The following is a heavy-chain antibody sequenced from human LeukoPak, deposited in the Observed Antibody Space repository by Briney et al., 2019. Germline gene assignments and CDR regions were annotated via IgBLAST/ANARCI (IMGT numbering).Heavy chain of an antibody. Sequence: ASVKLSCKASGYTFTGYYMHWVRHPPGQGLEWMGWINPNNGGTNYAQNFQGRVTMTRDTSISTAYMELSRLRSDDTAVYYCARMSGYCSSTSCYSWFDPWGQGTLVTVSS. D-gene: IGHD2-2*03. V-gene: IGHV1-2*02. J-gene: IGHJ5*02. CDR2: INPNNGGT. CDR3: ARMSGYCSSTSCYSWFDP. CDR1: GYTFTGYY.